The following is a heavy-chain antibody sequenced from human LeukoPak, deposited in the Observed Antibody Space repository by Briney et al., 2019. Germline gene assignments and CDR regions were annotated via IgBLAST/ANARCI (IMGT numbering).Heavy chain of an antibody. V-gene: IGHV4-39*07. CDR3: ARGGGSYYLTDAFDI. J-gene: IGHJ3*02. D-gene: IGHD1-26*01. CDR2: INHSGST. Sequence: SETLSLTCTVSGDPITTTNYYWSWIRQPPGKGLEWIGEINHSGSTNYNPSLKSRVTISVDTSKNQFSLKLSSVTAADTAVYYCARGGGSYYLTDAFDIWGQGTMVTVSS. CDR1: GDPITTTNYY.